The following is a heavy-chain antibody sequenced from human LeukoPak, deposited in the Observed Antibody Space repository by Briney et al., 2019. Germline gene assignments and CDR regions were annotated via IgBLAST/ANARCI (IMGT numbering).Heavy chain of an antibody. CDR1: GYTFTDSY. D-gene: IGHD4/OR15-4a*01. Sequence: ASVKVSCKASGYTFTDSYMHWVRQAPGQGLEWMGWINPNRGGTNHAQKYQGRVTMTRDTSISTAYMELSSLKSDDTAVYYCARAGGTYGAYGSGSWGQGTLVTVSS. CDR2: INPNRGGT. V-gene: IGHV1-2*02. J-gene: IGHJ5*02. CDR3: ARAGGTYGAYGSGS.